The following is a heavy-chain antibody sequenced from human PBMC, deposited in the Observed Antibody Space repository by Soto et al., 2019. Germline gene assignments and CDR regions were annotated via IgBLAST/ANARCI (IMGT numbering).Heavy chain of an antibody. CDR2: IKSDGSTT. CDR1: GFTFSNYW. CDR3: AREGYYDFWSGGYLEY. D-gene: IGHD3-3*01. J-gene: IGHJ4*02. Sequence: GFLRLSCAASGFTFSNYWMHWVRQVPGEGLVWVSRIKSDGSTTNYADCVKGRFTISRDNARNTLYLQINNLKAEDTAVYYCAREGYYDFWSGGYLEYWGPGTLVPVSP. V-gene: IGHV3-74*01.